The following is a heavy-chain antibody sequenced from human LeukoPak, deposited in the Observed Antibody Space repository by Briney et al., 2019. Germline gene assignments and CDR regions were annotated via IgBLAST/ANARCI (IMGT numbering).Heavy chain of an antibody. CDR1: GGSISSYY. Sequence: SETLSLTCTVSGGSISSYYWSWIRQTPGKGLEWIGHIYYSGNPTYNPSLKSRFTISVDPSKNQVALKVKSVTTEDTAVYYCASQRGYAYGFDSWGQGTRVTVSP. CDR2: IYYSGNP. CDR3: ASQRGYAYGFDS. D-gene: IGHD5-18*01. V-gene: IGHV4-59*08. J-gene: IGHJ4*02.